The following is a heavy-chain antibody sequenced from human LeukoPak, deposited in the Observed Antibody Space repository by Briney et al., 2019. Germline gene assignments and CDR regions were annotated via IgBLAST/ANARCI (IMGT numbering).Heavy chain of an antibody. CDR1: GYTFTSYD. J-gene: IGHJ4*02. D-gene: IGHD3-9*01. CDR2: MNPNSGNT. Sequence: ASVKVSCKASGYTFTSYDINWVRQATGQGLEWMGWMNPNSGNTGYAQKFQGRVTMTEDTSTDTAYMELSSLRSEDTAVYYCATSRVLRYFDWLFPLGFDYWGQGTLVTVSS. V-gene: IGHV1-8*01. CDR3: ATSRVLRYFDWLFPLGFDY.